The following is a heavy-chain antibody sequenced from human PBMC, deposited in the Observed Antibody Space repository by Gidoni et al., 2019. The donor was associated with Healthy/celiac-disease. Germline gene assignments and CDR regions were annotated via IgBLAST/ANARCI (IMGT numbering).Heavy chain of an antibody. CDR2: ISWNSGSI. J-gene: IGHJ6*02. D-gene: IGHD3-22*01. V-gene: IGHV3-9*01. Sequence: EVQLVESGGGLVQPGRSLSLPCAASGSTFDDYAMPWVRQAPGKGLEWVSGISWNSGSIGYADSVKGRFTISRDNAKNSLYLQMNSLRAEDTALYYCAKDRRYYYDSSGYYSYGMDVWGQGTTVTVSS. CDR1: GSTFDDYA. CDR3: AKDRRYYYDSSGYYSYGMDV.